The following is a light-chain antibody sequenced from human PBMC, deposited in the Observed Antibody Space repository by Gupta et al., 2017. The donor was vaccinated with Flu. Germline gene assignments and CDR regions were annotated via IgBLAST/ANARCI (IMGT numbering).Light chain of an antibody. Sequence: QSVLTQPPSASGTPGQRVTISCSGSSSNIGSNTVNWYQQLPGTAPKLLIYSNNQRPSGVPDRFSGSKSGTSASLAISGIQSKDEADYYCAAWDDSLNGDVFGTGTKVTVL. CDR2: SNN. CDR1: SSNIGSNT. V-gene: IGLV1-44*01. J-gene: IGLJ1*01. CDR3: AAWDDSLNGDV.